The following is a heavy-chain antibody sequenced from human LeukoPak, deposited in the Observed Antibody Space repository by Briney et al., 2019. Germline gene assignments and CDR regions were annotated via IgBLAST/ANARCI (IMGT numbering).Heavy chain of an antibody. D-gene: IGHD3-10*01. V-gene: IGHV4-34*01. CDR1: GGSFSGYY. J-gene: IGHJ5*02. Sequence: SETLSLTCAVYGGSFSGYYWSWIRQPPGKGLEWIGEINHSGSTNYNPSLKSRVTISVDTSKNQFSLKLSSVTAADTAVYYCARETYYYGSGSPWGQGALVTVSS. CDR2: INHSGST. CDR3: ARETYYYGSGSP.